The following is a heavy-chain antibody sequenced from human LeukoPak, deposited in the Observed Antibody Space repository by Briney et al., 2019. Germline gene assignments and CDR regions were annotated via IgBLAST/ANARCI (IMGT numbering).Heavy chain of an antibody. CDR3: ARDGIAVAGTVYFDY. V-gene: IGHV4-39*07. Sequence: PSETLSLTCTVSGGSISSSSYYWGWIRQPPGKGLEWVGSIYYSGSTYYNPSLKSRVTISVDTSKNQFSLELSSVTAADTAVYYCARDGIAVAGTVYFDYWGQGTLVTVSS. CDR2: IYYSGST. D-gene: IGHD6-19*01. J-gene: IGHJ4*02. CDR1: GGSISSSSYY.